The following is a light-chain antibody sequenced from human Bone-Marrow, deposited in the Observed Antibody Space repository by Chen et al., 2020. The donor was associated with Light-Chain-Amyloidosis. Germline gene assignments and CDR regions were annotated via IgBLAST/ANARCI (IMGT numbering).Light chain of an antibody. CDR1: QSVLYSSKNKNY. J-gene: IGKJ4*01. Sequence: DIVMTQSPDSLAVSLGERATINCKSSQSVLYSSKNKNYLAWYQQKSGQPPKLLIYWASARESGVPARFSGSGSGRDFTLTIGSLEAEDVAVYYCQEYFRTPLTFGGVTKVEIK. CDR2: WAS. CDR3: QEYFRTPLT. V-gene: IGKV4-1*01.